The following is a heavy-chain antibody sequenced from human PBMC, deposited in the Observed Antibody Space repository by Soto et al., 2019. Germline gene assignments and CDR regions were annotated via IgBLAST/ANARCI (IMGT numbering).Heavy chain of an antibody. Sequence: AETLCLTCTVSGGSISSSRYSWGWIRQPPGKGLESIGSIYYSGSTYYNPSLKSRVTISVDTSKNQFSLKLSSVTAADTAVYYCARQHSGYDEYYFDYWGQGTLVTVSS. V-gene: IGHV4-39*01. J-gene: IGHJ4*02. CDR2: IYYSGST. CDR3: ARQHSGYDEYYFDY. D-gene: IGHD5-12*01. CDR1: GGSISSSRYS.